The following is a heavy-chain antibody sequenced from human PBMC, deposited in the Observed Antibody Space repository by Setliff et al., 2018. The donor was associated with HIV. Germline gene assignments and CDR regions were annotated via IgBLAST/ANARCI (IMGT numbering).Heavy chain of an antibody. J-gene: IGHJ4*02. CDR2: ISGSGGST. D-gene: IGHD5-12*01. CDR1: GFTFSSYA. CDR3: AKDPRAAVATICDY. V-gene: IGHV3-23*01. Sequence: PGGSLRFSCAASGFTFSSYAMSWVRQAPGKGLEWVSAISGSGGSTYYADSVKGRFTISRDNSKNTLYLQMNSLRAEDTAVYYCAKDPRAAVATICDYWGQGTLVTVSS.